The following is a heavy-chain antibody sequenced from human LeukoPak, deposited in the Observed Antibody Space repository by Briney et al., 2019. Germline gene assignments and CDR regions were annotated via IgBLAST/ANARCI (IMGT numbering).Heavy chain of an antibody. J-gene: IGHJ4*02. D-gene: IGHD6-6*01. Sequence: GGSLRLSGTASGFSFGGHWMHWPRQLPGKGLVWVSRISPTGSTTSYADSVKGRFTVSRDNAKNTLYLQVNNLRAEDTAVYYCARGPNSNWSGLDFWGQGTLLTVSS. CDR3: ARGPNSNWSGLDF. CDR2: ISPTGSTT. CDR1: GFSFGGHW. V-gene: IGHV3-74*01.